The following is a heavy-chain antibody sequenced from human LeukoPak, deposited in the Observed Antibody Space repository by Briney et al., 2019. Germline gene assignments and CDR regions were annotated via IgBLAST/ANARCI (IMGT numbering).Heavy chain of an antibody. V-gene: IGHV3-23*01. J-gene: IGHJ4*02. Sequence: GGSLRLSCAASGFTFSRNAMNWVRQAPGKGLEWVAAVSGNGLGTYYADSVKGRFNISRDSSRNTLYLQMNSLRIEDTAFYYCAKDANYLRSSGYLIPIDFWGQGTLVTVSS. D-gene: IGHD3-22*01. CDR2: VSGNGLGT. CDR3: AKDANYLRSSGYLIPIDF. CDR1: GFTFSRNA.